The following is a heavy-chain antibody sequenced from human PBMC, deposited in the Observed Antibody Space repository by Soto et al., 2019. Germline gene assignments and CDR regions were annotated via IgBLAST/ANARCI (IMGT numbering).Heavy chain of an antibody. CDR3: ARAGYYYGSGSYEHYYYGMDV. D-gene: IGHD3-10*01. CDR2: IYPGDSDT. V-gene: IGHV5-51*01. J-gene: IGHJ6*02. Sequence: ESLKISCKGSGYSFTSYWIGWVRQMPGKGLEWMGIIYPGDSDTRYSPSFQGQVTISADKSISTAYLQWSSLKASDTAMYYCARAGYYYGSGSYEHYYYGMDVCGQGTTVTVSS. CDR1: GYSFTSYW.